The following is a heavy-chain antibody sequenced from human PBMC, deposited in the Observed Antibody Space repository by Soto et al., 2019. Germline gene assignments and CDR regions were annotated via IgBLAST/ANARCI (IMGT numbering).Heavy chain of an antibody. Sequence: GGSLRLSCAASGFTFSSYAMSWVRQAPGKGLEWVSAISGSGGSTYYGDSVKGRFTISRDNSKNTLYLQMNSLRAEDTAVYYCAKDWRVGIWGSYRYTYPVEYFQHWGQGTLVTVSS. V-gene: IGHV3-23*01. D-gene: IGHD3-16*02. CDR2: ISGSGGST. J-gene: IGHJ1*01. CDR3: AKDWRVGIWGSYRYTYPVEYFQH. CDR1: GFTFSSYA.